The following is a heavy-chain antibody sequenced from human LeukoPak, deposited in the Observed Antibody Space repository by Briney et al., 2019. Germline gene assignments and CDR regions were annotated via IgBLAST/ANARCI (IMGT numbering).Heavy chain of an antibody. D-gene: IGHD2-15*01. CDR2: ISSRSSYI. CDR1: GFTFSSYS. J-gene: IGHJ6*02. V-gene: IGHV3-21*01. CDR3: VRHEGYCSGGSCYYNYYGMDV. Sequence: PGGSPRLSCAASGFTFSSYSMNWVRQAPRKGLEWVSSISSRSSYIYYADSVKGRFTISRDNAKNSLYLQMNSLRAEDTAVYYCVRHEGYCSGGSCYYNYYGMDVWGQGTTVNVSS.